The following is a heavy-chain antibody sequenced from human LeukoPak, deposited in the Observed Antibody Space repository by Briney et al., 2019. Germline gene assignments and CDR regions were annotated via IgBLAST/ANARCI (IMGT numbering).Heavy chain of an antibody. J-gene: IGHJ3*02. CDR1: GGSFSGYY. CDR3: ARSRFVAVAGRHAFDI. V-gene: IGHV4-34*01. D-gene: IGHD6-19*01. CDR2: INHSGST. Sequence: SETLSLTCAVYGGSFSGYYWSWIRQPPGKWLEWIGEINHSGSTNYNPSLKSRVTISVDTSKNQFSLKLSSVTAADTAVYYCARSRFVAVAGRHAFDIWGQGTMVTVSS.